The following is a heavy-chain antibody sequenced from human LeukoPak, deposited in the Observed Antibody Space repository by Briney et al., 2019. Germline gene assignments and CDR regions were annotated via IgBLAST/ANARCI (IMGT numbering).Heavy chain of an antibody. CDR3: ASGGIYYGAAFDF. Sequence: AGSPSLTCTASGFTLSSYEMSWIRQAPGKGLEWVSSIDYSGGSTHYTDSVMGRFTTSRHNSKNTLYLQLNSLRAEDTALYYCASGGIYYGAAFDFWGQGTLVTVSS. V-gene: IGHV3-23*01. CDR1: GFTLSSYE. CDR2: IDYSGGST. J-gene: IGHJ4*02. D-gene: IGHD1-26*01.